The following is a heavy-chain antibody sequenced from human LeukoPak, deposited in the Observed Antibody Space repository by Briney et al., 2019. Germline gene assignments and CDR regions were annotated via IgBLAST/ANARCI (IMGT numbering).Heavy chain of an antibody. J-gene: IGHJ4*02. CDR2: IYHTGNT. CDR1: GDSMSSSNW. D-gene: IGHD5-12*01. Sequence: SETLSLTCAVSGDSMSSSNWWSWVRQPPGKGLEWIGEIYHTGNTSYSPSLKGRVTISADKSKNQFSLNVTSVTAADTAVYYCVRGGGSEVCDYWGQGTLVTVSS. CDR3: VRGGGSEVCDY. V-gene: IGHV4-4*02.